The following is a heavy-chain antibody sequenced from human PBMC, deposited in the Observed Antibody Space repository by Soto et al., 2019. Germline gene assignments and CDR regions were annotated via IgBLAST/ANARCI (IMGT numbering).Heavy chain of an antibody. J-gene: IGHJ6*02. CDR2: ISSSSSYI. CDR1: GFTFSSYS. V-gene: IGHV3-21*01. Sequence: EVQLVESGGGLVKPGGSLRLSCAASGFTFSSYSMNWVRQAPGKGLEWVSSISSSSSYIYYADSVKGRFTISRDNAKNSLYLQMNSVRAEDTAVYYCARDHGDIVVVVAATPFYYYGMDVWGQGTTVTVSS. CDR3: ARDHGDIVVVVAATPFYYYGMDV. D-gene: IGHD2-15*01.